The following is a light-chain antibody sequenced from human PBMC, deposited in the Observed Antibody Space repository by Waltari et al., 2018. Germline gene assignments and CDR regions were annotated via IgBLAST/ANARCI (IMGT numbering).Light chain of an antibody. J-gene: IGLJ2*01. V-gene: IGLV2-8*01. CDR3: TSHAGSNNHVV. CDR2: EVS. Sequence: QSALTQPPSASGSPGQSATIPCTGTSSDVGGYNYVSWYQQHPGKAPKLMIYEVSERPSGVPDRFSGSKSGNTASLTVSGLQAEDEAAYYCTSHAGSNNHVVFGGGTKLTVL. CDR1: SSDVGGYNY.